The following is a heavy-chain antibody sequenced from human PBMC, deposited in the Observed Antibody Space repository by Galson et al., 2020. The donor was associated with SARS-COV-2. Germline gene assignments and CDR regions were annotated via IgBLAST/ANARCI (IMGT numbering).Heavy chain of an antibody. CDR2: IYYRGNT. D-gene: IGHD5-12*01. J-gene: IGHJ4*02. Sequence: SETLSLTCTVSGGSISSSSYYWGWIRQPPGKGLEWIGSIYYRGNTYYNPSLKSRVTMSVDTSKNQFSVKLSSVTAADTAVYYCARQQDGYGDYDILAYWGQGALVTVSS. CDR1: GGSISSSSYY. CDR3: ARQQDGYGDYDILAY. V-gene: IGHV4-39*01.